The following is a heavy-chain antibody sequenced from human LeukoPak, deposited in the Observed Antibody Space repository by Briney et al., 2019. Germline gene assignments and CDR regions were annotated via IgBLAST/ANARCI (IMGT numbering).Heavy chain of an antibody. D-gene: IGHD3-3*01. CDR1: GGSTSSGDYY. Sequence: SETLSLTCTVSGGSTSSGDYYWSWIRQPPGKGLEWIGYIYYSGSTYYNPSLKSRVTISVDTSKNQFSLKLSSVTAAGTAVYYCARDPRFLEWAYGMDVWGQGTTVTVSS. CDR2: IYYSGST. V-gene: IGHV4-30-4*01. CDR3: ARDPRFLEWAYGMDV. J-gene: IGHJ6*02.